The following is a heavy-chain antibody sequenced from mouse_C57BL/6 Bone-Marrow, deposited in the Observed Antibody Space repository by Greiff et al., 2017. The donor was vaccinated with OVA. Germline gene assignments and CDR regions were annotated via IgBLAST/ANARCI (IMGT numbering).Heavy chain of an antibody. V-gene: IGHV1-81*01. CDR2: IYPRSGNT. D-gene: IGHD2-5*01. Sequence: QVQLQQSGAELARPGASVKLSCKASGYTFTSYGISWVKQRTGQGLEWIGEIYPRSGNTYYNEKFKGKATLTADKSSSTAYMELRSLTSEDSAVYFCERHYSNPCFAYWGQGTLVTVSA. CDR3: ERHYSNPCFAY. J-gene: IGHJ3*01. CDR1: GYTFTSYG.